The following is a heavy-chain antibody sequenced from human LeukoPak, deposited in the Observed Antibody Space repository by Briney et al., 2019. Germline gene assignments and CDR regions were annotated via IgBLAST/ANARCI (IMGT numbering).Heavy chain of an antibody. CDR2: ISYDGSNK. D-gene: IGHD6-13*01. Sequence: GGSLRLSCAASGFTFSSYAMHWVRQAPGKGLEWVAVISYDGSNKYYADSVKGRFTISRDNSKNTLYLQMNSLRAEDTAVYYCAREARYSSSWTDHWGQGTLVTVSS. J-gene: IGHJ4*02. CDR1: GFTFSSYA. CDR3: AREARYSSSWTDH. V-gene: IGHV3-30-3*01.